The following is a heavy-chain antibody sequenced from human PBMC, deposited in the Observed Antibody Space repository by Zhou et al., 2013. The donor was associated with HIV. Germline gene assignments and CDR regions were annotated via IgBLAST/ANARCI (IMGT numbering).Heavy chain of an antibody. D-gene: IGHD6-19*01. Sequence: QVQLQQWGAGLLKPSETLSLTCAVYGGSFSGYYWSWIRQPPGKGLEWIGEINHSGSTNYNPSLKSRVTISVDTSKNQFSLKLSSVTAADTAVYYCARFSRGLGSSGWYRGRYYFDYWGQGTLVTVSS. J-gene: IGHJ4*02. CDR3: ARFSRGLGSSGWYRGRYYFDY. CDR2: INHSGST. V-gene: IGHV4-34*01. CDR1: GGSFSGYY.